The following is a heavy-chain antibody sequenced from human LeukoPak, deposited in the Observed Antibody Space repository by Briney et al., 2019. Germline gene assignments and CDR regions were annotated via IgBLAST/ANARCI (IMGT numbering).Heavy chain of an antibody. J-gene: IGHJ6*02. CDR2: ISSSSSYI. CDR1: GFTFSDYY. V-gene: IGHV3-11*06. D-gene: IGHD3-22*01. CDR3: ARDRSAYYETYGNYYYGMDV. Sequence: PGGSLRLSCAASGFTFSDYYMSWIRQAPGKGLEWVSCISSSSSYIYHADSVKGRFTISRDNAKNSLYLQMNSLRAEDTAVYYCARDRSAYYETYGNYYYGMDVWGLGTTVTVSS.